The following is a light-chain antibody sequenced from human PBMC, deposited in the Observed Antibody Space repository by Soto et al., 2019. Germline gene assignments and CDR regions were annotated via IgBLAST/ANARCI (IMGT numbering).Light chain of an antibody. CDR1: SSDVGGYNY. CDR2: DVS. J-gene: IGLJ2*01. CDR3: SSYTSSSDVV. Sequence: QSALTQPASVSGSPGQSITISCTGTSSDVGGYNYVSWYQQHPGKAPKLMIYDVSNRPSGVSNRFSGSKSGNTASLTISGXXAEDEADYYCSSYTSSSDVVFGGGTKLTVL. V-gene: IGLV2-14*01.